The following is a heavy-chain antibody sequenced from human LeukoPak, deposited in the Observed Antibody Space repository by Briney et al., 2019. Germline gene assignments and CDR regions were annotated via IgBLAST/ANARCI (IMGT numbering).Heavy chain of an antibody. J-gene: IGHJ3*02. CDR2: ISYSGST. D-gene: IGHD5-12*01. CDR1: GGSISSNSYY. V-gene: IGHV4-39*01. CDR3: ARLGYSGYDFDAFDI. Sequence: MPSETLSLTCSVSGGSISSNSYYWGWIRQPPGKGLEWIGSISYSGSTYYNSSLKSRVTISVDTSKNQFSLKLSSVTAADTAVYYCARLGYSGYDFDAFDIWGQGTMVTVSS.